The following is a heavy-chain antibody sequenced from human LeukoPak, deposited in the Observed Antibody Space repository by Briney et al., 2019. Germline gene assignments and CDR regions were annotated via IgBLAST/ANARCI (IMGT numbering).Heavy chain of an antibody. J-gene: IGHJ6*02. CDR3: ARDEANSYSSSWFHNHYYYYGIDV. CDR1: GDSVSSNSAA. Sequence: SQTLSLTRAISGDSVSSNSAAWNWIRQSPSRGLEWLGRTYYRSKWYNDYAVSVKSRITINPDTSKNQFSLQLNSVTPEDTAVYYCARDEANSYSSSWFHNHYYYYGIDVWGQGTTVTVSS. V-gene: IGHV6-1*01. CDR2: TYYRSKWYN. D-gene: IGHD6-13*01.